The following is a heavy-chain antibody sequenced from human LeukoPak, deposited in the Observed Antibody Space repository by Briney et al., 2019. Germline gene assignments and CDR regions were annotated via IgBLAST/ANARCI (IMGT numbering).Heavy chain of an antibody. J-gene: IGHJ6*03. CDR1: GGSISSSNW. Sequence: SGTLSLTCAVSGGSISSSNWWSWVRQPPGKGLEWIGEIYHSGSTNYNPSLKSRVTISVDKSKNQFSLKLSSVTAADTAVYYCARVEKTHIADVSGGYMDVWGKGTTVTVPS. V-gene: IGHV4-4*02. D-gene: IGHD6-13*01. CDR3: ARVEKTHIADVSGGYMDV. CDR2: IYHSGST.